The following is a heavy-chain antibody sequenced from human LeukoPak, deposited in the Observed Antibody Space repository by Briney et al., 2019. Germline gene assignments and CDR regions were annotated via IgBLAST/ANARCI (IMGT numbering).Heavy chain of an antibody. CDR2: IYYSGST. CDR3: ARLTGYSSESWFDP. CDR1: GGSISSYF. Sequence: SETLSLTCTVSGGSISSYFWSWIRQPPGKGLEWIGYIYYSGSTNYNPSLKSRVTISVDTSKNQFSLKLRSVTAAGTAVYYCARLTGYSSESWFDPWGQGTLVTVSS. D-gene: IGHD3-9*01. V-gene: IGHV4-59*01. J-gene: IGHJ5*02.